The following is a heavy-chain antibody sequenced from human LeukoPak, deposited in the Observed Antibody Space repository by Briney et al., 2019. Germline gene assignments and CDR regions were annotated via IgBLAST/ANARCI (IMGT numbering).Heavy chain of an antibody. CDR3: ARGWRFHLFWT. CDR1: GGSFSGYY. CDR2: INHSGST. J-gene: IGHJ4*02. V-gene: IGHV4-34*01. Sequence: SETLSLTCAVYGGSFSGYYWSWIRQPPGKGLEWIGEINHSGSTNYNPSLKSRVTISVDTSKNQFSLKLSSVTAADTAVYYCARGWRFHLFWTWGQGTLVTVSS. D-gene: IGHD3/OR15-3a*01.